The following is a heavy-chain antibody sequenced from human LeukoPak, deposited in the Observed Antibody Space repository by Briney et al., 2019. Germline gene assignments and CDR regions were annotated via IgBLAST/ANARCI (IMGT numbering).Heavy chain of an antibody. V-gene: IGHV4-61*08. D-gene: IGHD3-10*01. CDR2: IYYSGST. CDR1: GGSISSGGYY. Sequence: PSQTLSLTCTVSGGSISSGGYYWSWIRQPPGKGLEWIGYIYYSGSTNYNPSLKSRVTISLDRSKNQFSLKLSSVTAADTAVYYCATRGSGSPFDPWGQGTLVTVSS. J-gene: IGHJ5*02. CDR3: ATRGSGSPFDP.